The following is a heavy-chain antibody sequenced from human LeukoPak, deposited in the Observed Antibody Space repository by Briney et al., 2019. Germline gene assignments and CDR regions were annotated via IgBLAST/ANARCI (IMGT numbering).Heavy chain of an antibody. CDR1: GGSISSGSYY. CDR3: ATWELGSFDI. CDR2: IYTSGST. Sequence: PSQTLSLTCTVSGGSISSGSYYWSWIRQPAGKGLEWIGRIYTSGSTNYNPSLKSRVTISVDTSKNQFSLKLSSVTAADTAVYYCATWELGSFDIWGQGTMVTVSS. V-gene: IGHV4-61*02. D-gene: IGHD1-26*01. J-gene: IGHJ3*02.